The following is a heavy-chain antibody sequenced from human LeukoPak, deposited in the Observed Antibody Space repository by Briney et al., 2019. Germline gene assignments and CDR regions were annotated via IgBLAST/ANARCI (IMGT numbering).Heavy chain of an antibody. CDR1: GFSFSSYA. Sequence: GGSLRLSCAASGFSFSSYAMTWVRQAPGKGPEWISSITDSGGNTCSADSVKGRFTISRDNSKNTLYLQMNSLRVEDTAVYYCAKAPERSCNGASCYPLDYWGQGTLVTVSS. CDR2: ITDSGGNT. V-gene: IGHV3-23*01. D-gene: IGHD2-15*01. J-gene: IGHJ4*02. CDR3: AKAPERSCNGASCYPLDY.